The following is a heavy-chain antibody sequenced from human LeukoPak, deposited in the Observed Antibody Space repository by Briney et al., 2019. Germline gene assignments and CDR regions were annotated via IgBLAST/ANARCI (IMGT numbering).Heavy chain of an antibody. CDR1: GLTFDHYV. Sequence: GGSLRLSCAASGLTFDHYVMHWVRQAPGKGLEWVSLISGDGGSTYYADSVKGRLTISRDNSKNSLYLQMNSLTTEDTALYFCAKGTTMYAFDIWGQGTMVAVSS. J-gene: IGHJ3*02. V-gene: IGHV3-43*02. CDR3: AKGTTMYAFDI. D-gene: IGHD1-1*01. CDR2: ISGDGGST.